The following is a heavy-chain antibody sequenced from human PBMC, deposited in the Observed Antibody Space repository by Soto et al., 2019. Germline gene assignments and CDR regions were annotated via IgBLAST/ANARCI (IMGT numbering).Heavy chain of an antibody. V-gene: IGHV4-31*03. D-gene: IGHD2-15*01. CDR3: ARRVVAATHFDY. Sequence: QVQLQESGPGLVKPSQTLSLTCTVSGGSISSGGYYWSWIRQHPGKGLEWIGYIYYSGSTYYNPSIKSRVTISVDTSKNQFSLKLSSVTAADTAVYYCARRVVAATHFDYWGQGTLVTVSS. CDR1: GGSISSGGYY. J-gene: IGHJ4*02. CDR2: IYYSGST.